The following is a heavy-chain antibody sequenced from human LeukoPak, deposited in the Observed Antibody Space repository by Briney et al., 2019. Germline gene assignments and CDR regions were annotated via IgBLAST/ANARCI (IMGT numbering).Heavy chain of an antibody. CDR1: GFTFSSYA. CDR2: ISYDGSNK. Sequence: GGSLRLSCAASGFTFSSYAMHWVRQAPGEGLEWVAVISYDGSNKYYANSVKGRFTISRDNSKNTLYLQMNSLRAEDTAVYYCARGRGAAAGTFDYWGQGTLVTVSS. D-gene: IGHD6-13*01. CDR3: ARGRGAAAGTFDY. J-gene: IGHJ4*02. V-gene: IGHV3-30*04.